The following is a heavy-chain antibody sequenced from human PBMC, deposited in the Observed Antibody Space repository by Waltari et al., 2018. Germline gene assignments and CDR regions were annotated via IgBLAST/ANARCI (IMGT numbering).Heavy chain of an antibody. CDR3: AGPRGVRAFDI. V-gene: IGHV3-21*01. Sequence: EVQLVESGGGLVKPGGSLRLSCAASGFTFSSYSMNWVRQAPGKGLEGVSSISSSSSYIYYADSVKGRFTISRDNAKNSLYLQMNSLRAEDTAVYYCAGPRGVRAFDIWGQGTMVTVSS. CDR2: ISSSSSYI. J-gene: IGHJ3*02. D-gene: IGHD3-10*01. CDR1: GFTFSSYS.